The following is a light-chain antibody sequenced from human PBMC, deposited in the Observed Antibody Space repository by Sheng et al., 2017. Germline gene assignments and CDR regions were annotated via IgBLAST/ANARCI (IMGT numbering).Light chain of an antibody. CDR3: ASYKSNSYV. V-gene: IGLV2-14*03. Sequence: QSALTQPASVSASPGQSITISCTGISSDIGGYNYVSWYQQHPGNAPRLIIYAVSNRPSGISNRFSASKSGNTASLTIAGLQAEDEADYFCASYKSNSYVFGSGTKVSVL. CDR2: AVS. CDR1: SSDIGGYNY. J-gene: IGLJ1*01.